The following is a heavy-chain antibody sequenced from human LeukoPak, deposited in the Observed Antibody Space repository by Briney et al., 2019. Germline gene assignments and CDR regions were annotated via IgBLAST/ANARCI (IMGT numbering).Heavy chain of an antibody. CDR3: AGDSSSWFGALF. CDR1: GGSISSYY. CDR2: IYYSGST. Sequence: SETLSLTCTVSGGSISSYYWSWIRQPPGKGLEWIGYIYYSGSTKYNPSLKSRVTISVDTSKNQFSLKLSSVTAADTAVYYCAGDSSSWFGALFWGQGTLVTVSS. J-gene: IGHJ4*02. V-gene: IGHV4-59*01. D-gene: IGHD6-13*01.